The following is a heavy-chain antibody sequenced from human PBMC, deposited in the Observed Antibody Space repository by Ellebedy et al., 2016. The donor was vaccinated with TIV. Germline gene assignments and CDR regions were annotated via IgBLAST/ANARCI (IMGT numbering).Heavy chain of an antibody. CDR2: INAGGERI. CDR3: AKGPGFGDLPLDY. D-gene: IGHD3-10*01. J-gene: IGHJ4*02. V-gene: IGHV3-43*02. Sequence: GESLKISCAASGFTVSDNYMSWVRQAPGKGLEWISYINAGGERIYYADSVKGRFTISRDNSKKSLYLQMNSLRTEDTALYYCAKGPGFGDLPLDYWGQGTLVTVSS. CDR1: GFTVSDNY.